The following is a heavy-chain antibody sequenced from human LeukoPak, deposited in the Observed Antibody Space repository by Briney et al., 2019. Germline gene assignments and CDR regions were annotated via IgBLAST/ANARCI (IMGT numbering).Heavy chain of an antibody. CDR2: IRSSGSHI. Sequence: GGSLRLSCAASVFTFSSYSMKWVRHAPGKGRECVSYIRSSGSHIYYADAVRGRFTISRDNAKNSPYLQMNSLRDEDTAVYYCVRECYDSGGYYEDAFDIWGQGTMVTVSS. V-gene: IGHV3-48*02. D-gene: IGHD3-22*01. CDR1: VFTFSSYS. J-gene: IGHJ3*02. CDR3: VRECYDSGGYYEDAFDI.